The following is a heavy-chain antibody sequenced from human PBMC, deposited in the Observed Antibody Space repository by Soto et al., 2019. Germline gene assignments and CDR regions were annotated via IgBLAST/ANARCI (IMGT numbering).Heavy chain of an antibody. Sequence: QVQLVESGGGVVQPGRSLRLSCAASGFTFSSYGMHWVRQAPGKGLEWVAVIWYDGSNKYYADSVKGRFTISRDNSKNTLYLQMNSLRAEDTAVYYCARAKIVVVVLDYWGQGTLVTVSS. D-gene: IGHD2-15*01. J-gene: IGHJ4*02. CDR3: ARAKIVVVVLDY. V-gene: IGHV3-33*01. CDR1: GFTFSSYG. CDR2: IWYDGSNK.